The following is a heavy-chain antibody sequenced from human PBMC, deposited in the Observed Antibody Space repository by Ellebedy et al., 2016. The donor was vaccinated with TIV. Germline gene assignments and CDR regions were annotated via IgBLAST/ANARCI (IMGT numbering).Heavy chain of an antibody. CDR2: SFHSGST. CDR1: GGSISSTNW. V-gene: IGHV4-4*02. Sequence: MPSETLSLTCAVSGGSISSTNWWSWVRQPPGKGLEWIGESFHSGSTTYNPSLNSRVTISVDKSKNQFSLRLTSVTAADTAVYYCARYTITSTATPAFDVWGQGTLVTVSS. CDR3: ARYTITSTATPAFDV. D-gene: IGHD2-2*02. J-gene: IGHJ3*01.